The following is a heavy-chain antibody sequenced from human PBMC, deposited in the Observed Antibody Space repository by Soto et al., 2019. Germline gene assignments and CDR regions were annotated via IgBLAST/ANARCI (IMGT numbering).Heavy chain of an antibody. Sequence: EVQLVESGGGLVKPGGSLRLSCAASGFTFSSYSMNWVRQAPGKGLEWVSSISSSSSYVYYADSVKGRFTISRDNAKNSLYLQMNSLRAEDTAVYYCYGSGSYEFDYWGQGTLVTVSS. CDR1: GFTFSSYS. V-gene: IGHV3-21*01. CDR2: ISSSSSYV. J-gene: IGHJ4*02. D-gene: IGHD3-10*01. CDR3: YGSGSYEFDY.